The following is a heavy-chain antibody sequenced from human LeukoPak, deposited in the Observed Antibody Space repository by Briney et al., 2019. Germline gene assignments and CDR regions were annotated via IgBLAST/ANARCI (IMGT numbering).Heavy chain of an antibody. CDR2: ISNDGYTQ. V-gene: IGHV3-30*18. J-gene: IGHJ4*02. D-gene: IGHD3-10*01. Sequence: GGSLRLSCEASGFTFSTYGMHWVRQAPGRGLEWAAVISNDGYTQYYADSVKGRFTISRDNSKNALFLQMNSLRAEDTAVYYCSKDWGEYYYGSGSYYNSDGYWGQGTLVTVSS. CDR3: SKDWGEYYYGSGSYYNSDGY. CDR1: GFTFSTYG.